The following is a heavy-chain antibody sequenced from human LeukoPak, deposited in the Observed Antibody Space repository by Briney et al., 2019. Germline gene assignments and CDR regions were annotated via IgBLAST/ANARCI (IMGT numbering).Heavy chain of an antibody. V-gene: IGHV4-4*09. CDR1: GASISNYY. Sequence: SETLSLTCTVSGASISNYYRSWIRQTPEKGLEWMGNIHSSGGSSYYPSLKSRLTMSIDTSRNQLSLKLTSVTAADTAAYFCARLGSYHDFWGQGALVTVSS. CDR2: IHSSGGS. CDR3: ARLGSYHDF. J-gene: IGHJ4*02. D-gene: IGHD1-26*01.